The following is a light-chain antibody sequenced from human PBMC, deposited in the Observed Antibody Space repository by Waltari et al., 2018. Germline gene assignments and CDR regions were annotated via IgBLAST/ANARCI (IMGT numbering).Light chain of an antibody. CDR3: ASWDDSLNGHWV. CDR1: ASNIGGNL. Sequence: QSVLTQPPSASGTPGQRVTISCSGSASNIGGNLVNWYQQLPGQAPKLLIYRSDLRPSEVPDRFSGSKSGTSASLAISGLQSEDEADYFCASWDDSLNGHWVFGGGTKVTVL. CDR2: RSD. J-gene: IGLJ3*02. V-gene: IGLV1-44*01.